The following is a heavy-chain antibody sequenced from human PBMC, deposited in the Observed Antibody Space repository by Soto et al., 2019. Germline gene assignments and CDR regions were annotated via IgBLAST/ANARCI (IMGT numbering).Heavy chain of an antibody. D-gene: IGHD2-21*02. J-gene: IGHJ4*01. CDR1: GGSITNTNYH. Sequence: PSETLSLTCSVSGGSITNTNYHWGWIRQAPGKGLGWIGTLYFRGATDYNPSLQSRVTISADTSKNQISLHLSSVTAADTAVYYCFGVLAATLDYWGQGTRVTVSS. CDR2: LYFRGAT. V-gene: IGHV4-39*01. CDR3: FGVLAATLDY.